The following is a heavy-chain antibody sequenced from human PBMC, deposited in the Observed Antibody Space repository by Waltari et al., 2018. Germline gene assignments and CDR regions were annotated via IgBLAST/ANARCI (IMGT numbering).Heavy chain of an antibody. CDR3: ARARPVAVASYYYYMDV. J-gene: IGHJ6*03. V-gene: IGHV4-4*07. D-gene: IGHD6-19*01. Sequence: QVQLQESGPGLVKPSETLSLTCTVSGGSISSYYWSWIRQPAGKGREWIGRIYTSGGTNYTPSLKSRVTMSVDTSKNQFSLKLSSVTAADTAVYYCARARPVAVASYYYYMDVWGKGTTVTVSS. CDR2: IYTSGGT. CDR1: GGSISSYY.